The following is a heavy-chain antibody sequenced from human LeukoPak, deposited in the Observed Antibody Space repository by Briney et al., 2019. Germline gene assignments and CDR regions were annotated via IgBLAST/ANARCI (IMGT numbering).Heavy chain of an antibody. CDR1: GFTFSSYA. CDR2: ISSNGGST. Sequence: GGSLRLSCAASGFTFSSYAMHWVRPAPGKGLEYVSAISSNGGSTYYANSVKGRFTISRDNSKNTLYLQMGSLRAEDMAVYYCARMGFGEFYYYYYYYMDVWGKGTTVTVSS. J-gene: IGHJ6*03. V-gene: IGHV3-64*01. CDR3: ARMGFGEFYYYYYYYMDV. D-gene: IGHD3-10*01.